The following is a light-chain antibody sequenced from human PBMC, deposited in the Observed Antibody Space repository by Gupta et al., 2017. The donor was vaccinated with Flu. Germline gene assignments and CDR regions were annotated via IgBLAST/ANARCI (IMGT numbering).Light chain of an antibody. J-gene: IGKJ2*01. CDR3: QQANSFPYT. CDR1: QDIWNW. CDR2: AAS. Sequence: EMTQSPPSVSASVGDTVTITCRASQDIWNWLAWYQQKAGKAPTLLIFAASNLQSGVPSRFSGSRSGTDFTLTISSLQPEDFATYYCQQANSFPYTFGQGTKLEIK. V-gene: IGKV1-12*01.